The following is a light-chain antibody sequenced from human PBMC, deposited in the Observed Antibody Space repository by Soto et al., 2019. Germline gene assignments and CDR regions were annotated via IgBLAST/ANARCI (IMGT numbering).Light chain of an antibody. CDR1: QSLLHNNGYNY. J-gene: IGKJ3*01. V-gene: IGKV2-28*01. Sequence: DLVMTQSPLSLPVTPGEPASISCRSSQSLLHNNGYNYLDWYLQKPGQSPQLLIYLGSNRAFGVADMSSSSGSGTYFTMTISRVEAEDVGVYCCLQALQTQFTFGPGTKVEIK. CDR3: LQALQTQFT. CDR2: LGS.